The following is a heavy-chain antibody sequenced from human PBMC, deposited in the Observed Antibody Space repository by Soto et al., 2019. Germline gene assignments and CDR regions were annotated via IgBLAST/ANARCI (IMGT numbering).Heavy chain of an antibody. Sequence: GGSLRLSCVGCGHTLQNYAMTWVRQAQGKGLEWVSGIGGSGATPYYASSVRGRFTISGDHSTNTLYLQMTSLRAEATAFYSCPKVSGGIGVVPAALTWGQGTLVTVSS. CDR3: PKVSGGIGVVPAALT. CDR1: GHTLQNYA. J-gene: IGHJ4*02. V-gene: IGHV3-23*01. D-gene: IGHD2-2*01. CDR2: IGGSGATP.